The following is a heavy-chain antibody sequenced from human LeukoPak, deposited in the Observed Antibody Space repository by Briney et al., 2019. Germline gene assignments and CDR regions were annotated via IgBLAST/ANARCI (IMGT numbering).Heavy chain of an antibody. CDR3: ARLRIAVAGDYYYYYGMDV. CDR2: IYPGDSDT. J-gene: IGHJ6*02. V-gene: IGHV5-51*01. CDR1: GYSFTGYW. D-gene: IGHD6-19*01. Sequence: GESLKISCKGSGYSFTGYWIGWVRQMPGKGLEWMGIIYPGDSDTRYSPSFQGQVTISADKSISTAYLQWSSLKASDTAMYYCARLRIAVAGDYYYYYGMDVWGQGTTVTVSS.